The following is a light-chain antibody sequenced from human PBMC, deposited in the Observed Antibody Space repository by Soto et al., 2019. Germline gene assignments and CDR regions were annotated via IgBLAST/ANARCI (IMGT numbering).Light chain of an antibody. CDR1: SSDIGAYNY. V-gene: IGLV2-14*01. CDR2: AVN. J-gene: IGLJ2*01. Sequence: QSALTQPASMSGSPGQSITISCTGSSSDIGAYNYVSWYQHHPGKAPKLIIYAVNTRPSGISNRFSGSRSGNTASLTISGLLAQDEADYYCSSYTTSTTLVLFGGGTKVTVL. CDR3: SSYTTSTTLVL.